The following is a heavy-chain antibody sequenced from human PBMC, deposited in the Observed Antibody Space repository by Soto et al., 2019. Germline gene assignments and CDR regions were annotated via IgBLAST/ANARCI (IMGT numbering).Heavy chain of an antibody. CDR1: GGSFSGYY. J-gene: IGHJ4*02. CDR2: INHSGST. CDR3: AREDVGYSPDY. Sequence: PSETLSLTCAVYGGSFSGYYWSWIRQPPGKGPEWIGEINHSGSTNYNPSLKSRVTISVDTSKNQFSLKLSSVTAADTAVYYCAREDVGYSPDYWGQGTLVTVSS. D-gene: IGHD6-25*01. V-gene: IGHV4-34*01.